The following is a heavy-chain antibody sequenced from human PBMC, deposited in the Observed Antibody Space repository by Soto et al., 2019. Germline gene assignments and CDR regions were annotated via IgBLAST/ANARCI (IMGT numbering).Heavy chain of an antibody. Sequence: SETLSLTCTVSGGSISSGGYYWSWIRQHPGKGLEWIGYIYYSGSTYYNPSLKSRVTISVDTSKNQFSLKLSSVTAADTAVYYCAGALQRDSYSNYLNWFDTWGQGTLVTVSS. J-gene: IGHJ5*02. CDR3: AGALQRDSYSNYLNWFDT. D-gene: IGHD4-4*01. CDR2: IYYSGST. V-gene: IGHV4-31*03. CDR1: GGSISSGGYY.